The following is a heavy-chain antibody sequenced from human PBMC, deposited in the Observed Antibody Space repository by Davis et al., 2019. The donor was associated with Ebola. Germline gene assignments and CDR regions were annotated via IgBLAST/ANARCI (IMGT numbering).Heavy chain of an antibody. D-gene: IGHD4-11*01. CDR3: ARTSYDYRTSHGMDV. J-gene: IGHJ6*02. V-gene: IGHV4-30-2*01. CDR1: GGSISSGGSS. Sequence: SETLSLTCAVSGGSISSGGSSWSWIRQPPGKGLEWIGCMYHSGSTYYNPSLKSRVTISVDRSKNQFSLRLRSVTAADTAVYYCARTSYDYRTSHGMDVWGQGTTVTVSS. CDR2: MYHSGST.